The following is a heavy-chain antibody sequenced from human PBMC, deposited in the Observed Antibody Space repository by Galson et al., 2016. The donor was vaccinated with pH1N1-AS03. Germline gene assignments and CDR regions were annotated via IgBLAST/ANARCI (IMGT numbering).Heavy chain of an antibody. J-gene: IGHJ4*02. CDR2: ISAYYGDT. V-gene: IGHV1-18*01. D-gene: IGHD3-3*01. CDR3: VRESEISGVVFFNY. Sequence: SVKVSCKASGYTFTTYSISWVRQAPGQGLEWMGWISAYYGDTHFAHKFQGRVTLTRDTSTATAYMELRNLRSDDTAVYYCVRESEISGVVFFNYWGQGTLVTVSS. CDR1: GYTFTTYS.